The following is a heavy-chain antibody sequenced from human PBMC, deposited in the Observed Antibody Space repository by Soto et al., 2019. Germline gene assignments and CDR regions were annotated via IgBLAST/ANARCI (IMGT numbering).Heavy chain of an antibody. Sequence: ASVKVSCKVSGYTLTELSMHWVRQAPGKGLEWMGGFDPEDGETIYAQKFQGRVTMTEDTSTDTAYMELSSLRSEDTAVYYCATDDVWRAAAGTGGGYFDYWGQGTLVTVSS. CDR3: ATDDVWRAAAGTGGGYFDY. J-gene: IGHJ4*02. CDR1: GYTLTELS. V-gene: IGHV1-24*01. D-gene: IGHD6-13*01. CDR2: FDPEDGET.